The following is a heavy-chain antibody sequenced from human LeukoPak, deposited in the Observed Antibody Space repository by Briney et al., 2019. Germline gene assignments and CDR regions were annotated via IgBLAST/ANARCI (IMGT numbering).Heavy chain of an antibody. V-gene: IGHV3-11*04. CDR2: ISSSGSTI. CDR3: AELGITMIGGV. D-gene: IGHD3-10*02. J-gene: IGHJ6*04. Sequence: GGSLRLFCGASGFTFSDYYMSWIRQAPGKGLEGVSYISSSGSTIYYADSVKGRFTISRDNAKNSLYLQMNSLRAEDTAVYYCAELGITMIGGVWGKGTTVTISS. CDR1: GFTFSDYY.